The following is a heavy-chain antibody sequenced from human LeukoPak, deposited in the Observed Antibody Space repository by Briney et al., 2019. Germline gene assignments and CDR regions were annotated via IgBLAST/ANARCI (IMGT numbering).Heavy chain of an antibody. J-gene: IGHJ3*02. CDR3: AKDIGSGWPSDAFDI. Sequence: GGSLRLSCAASGFTFDDYAMHWVRQAPGKGLEWVSRISWNSGSIGYADSVKGRFTISRDNAKNSLYLQMNSLRAEDTALYYCAKDIGSGWPSDAFDIWGQGTMVTVSS. CDR1: GFTFDDYA. CDR2: ISWNSGSI. V-gene: IGHV3-9*01. D-gene: IGHD6-19*01.